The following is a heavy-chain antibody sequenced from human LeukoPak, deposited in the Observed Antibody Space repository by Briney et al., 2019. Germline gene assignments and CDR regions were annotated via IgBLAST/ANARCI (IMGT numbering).Heavy chain of an antibody. D-gene: IGHD6-13*01. J-gene: IGHJ4*02. CDR2: ILYDGSNK. Sequence: GRSLRLSCAASGFTFSSYGMHWVRQAPGKGLEWVAVILYDGSNKYYADSVKGRFTISRDNSKNTLYLQMNSLRAEDTAVYYCAKDASSWYPPYFDYWGQGTLVTVSS. CDR3: AKDASSWYPPYFDY. CDR1: GFTFSSYG. V-gene: IGHV3-30*18.